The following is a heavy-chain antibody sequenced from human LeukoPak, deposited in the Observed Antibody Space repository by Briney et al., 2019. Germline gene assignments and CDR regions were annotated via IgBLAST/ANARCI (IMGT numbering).Heavy chain of an antibody. CDR2: IYYSEST. V-gene: IGHV4-59*04. Sequence: SETLSLTCTVSGGSISSNYWNWIRQPPGKGLEWIGSIYYSESTYYNPSLKSRVTISVDTSKNQFSLKLSSVTAADTAVYYCARAAAAWFWFDPWGQGTLVTVSS. J-gene: IGHJ5*02. D-gene: IGHD6-13*01. CDR1: GGSISSNY. CDR3: ARAAAAWFWFDP.